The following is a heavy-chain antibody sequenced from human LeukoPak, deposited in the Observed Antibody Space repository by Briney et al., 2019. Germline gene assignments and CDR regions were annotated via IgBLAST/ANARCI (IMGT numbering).Heavy chain of an antibody. CDR3: ARGAGLHWYFDL. CDR2: IRSTGDT. Sequence: GGSRRLSGAASGFTFSIYARHWVRPAPGKGLEGVSGIRSTGDTYYPDSVKGGIIISRENGKNSLYLQMNSLKAGDTAVYYCARGAGLHWYFDLWGRGTLVTVSS. D-gene: IGHD2-21*01. V-gene: IGHV3-13*01. J-gene: IGHJ2*01. CDR1: GFTFSIYA.